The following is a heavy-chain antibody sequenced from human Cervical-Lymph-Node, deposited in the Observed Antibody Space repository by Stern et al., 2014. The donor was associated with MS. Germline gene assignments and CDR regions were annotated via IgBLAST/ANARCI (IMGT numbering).Heavy chain of an antibody. D-gene: IGHD2-2*03. CDR2: AFHTGTT. CDR3: ARKALSMDHYFDS. CDR1: GATITTYY. J-gene: IGHJ4*02. V-gene: IGHV4-59*01. Sequence: QVQLQESGPGVVKPSETLTLTCTVSGATITTYYLSWMRQPPGRGLEWVGYAFHTGTTIYNPSLKSRVTISLDTSKNQFSLILRSVTAADTAVYYCARKALSMDHYFDSWGQGALVTVSS.